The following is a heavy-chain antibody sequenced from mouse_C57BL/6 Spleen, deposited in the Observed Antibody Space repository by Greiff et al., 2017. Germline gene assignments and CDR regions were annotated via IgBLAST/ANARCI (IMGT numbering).Heavy chain of an antibody. Sequence: QVQLQQPGAELVMPGASVKLSCKASGYTFTSYWMHWVKQRPGQGLEWIGEIDPSDSDTNYNQKFKGKSTLTVDKSSSTAYMQLSSLTSEDSAVYYCARRDSRYYFDYWGQGTTLTVSS. D-gene: IGHD2-12*01. J-gene: IGHJ2*01. CDR1: GYTFTSYW. CDR3: ARRDSRYYFDY. V-gene: IGHV1-69*01. CDR2: IDPSDSDT.